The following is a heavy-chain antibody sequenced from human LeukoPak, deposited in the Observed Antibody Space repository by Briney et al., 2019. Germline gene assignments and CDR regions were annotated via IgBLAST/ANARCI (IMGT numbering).Heavy chain of an antibody. J-gene: IGHJ4*02. Sequence: SETLSLTCTVSGGSHSSGSYYWSWIRQPPGKGLEWLGYIYYSGSTNYNPSLKSRVTISVDTSKNQFSLKLSSVTAADTAVYYCARSYDSSGYPPGYWGQGTLVTVSS. CDR2: IYYSGST. CDR1: GGSHSSGSYY. V-gene: IGHV4-61*01. CDR3: ARSYDSSGYPPGY. D-gene: IGHD3-22*01.